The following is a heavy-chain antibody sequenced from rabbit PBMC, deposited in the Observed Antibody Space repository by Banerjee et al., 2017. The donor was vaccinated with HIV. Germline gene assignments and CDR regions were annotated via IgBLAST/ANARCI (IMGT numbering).Heavy chain of an antibody. D-gene: IGHD4-1*01. V-gene: IGHV1S45*01. CDR2: IYPGSGSV. Sequence: QEQLEESGGDLVKPGGSLALTCNASGFDISSYHMCWVRQAPGKGLEWIGGIYPGSGSVYYASWAKGRFTVSKTSSTTVTLQMTSLTAADTATYFCARDLAGVIGWNFNLWGPGTLVTVS. J-gene: IGHJ4*01. CDR3: ARDLAGVIGWNFNL. CDR1: GFDISSYH.